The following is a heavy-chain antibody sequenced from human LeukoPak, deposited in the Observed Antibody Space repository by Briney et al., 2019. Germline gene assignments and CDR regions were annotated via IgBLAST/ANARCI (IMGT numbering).Heavy chain of an antibody. D-gene: IGHD3-22*01. V-gene: IGHV3-7*05. CDR2: IKEDGSEK. Sequence: PGGSLRLSCAASGFDFSTFWMSWVRLAPAKGLEWVANIKEDGSEKDYVDSVKGRFTISRDNAKNSMYLQMNSLRAEDTAVYYCARVNYYDRSGYYRVYFAYWGQGTLVTVSS. CDR3: ARVNYYDRSGYYRVYFAY. J-gene: IGHJ4*02. CDR1: GFDFSTFW.